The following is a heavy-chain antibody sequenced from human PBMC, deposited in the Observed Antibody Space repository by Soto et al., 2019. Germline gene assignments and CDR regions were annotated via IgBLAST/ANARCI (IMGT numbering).Heavy chain of an antibody. CDR2: IIPIFGTA. D-gene: IGHD6-6*01. J-gene: IGHJ3*02. CDR1: GGTFSSYA. CDR3: ARLEYSSPLDAFDI. V-gene: IGHV1-69*13. Sequence: SVKVSCKASGGTFSSYAISWVRQAPGQGLEWMGGIIPIFGTANYAQKFQGRVTITADESTSTAYMELSSLRSEDTAVYYCARLEYSSPLDAFDIWGQGTMVTVSS.